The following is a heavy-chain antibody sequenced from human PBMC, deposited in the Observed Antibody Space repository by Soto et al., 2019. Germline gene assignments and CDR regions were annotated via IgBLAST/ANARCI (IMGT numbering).Heavy chain of an antibody. D-gene: IGHD6-13*01. J-gene: IGHJ6*02. Sequence: PGGSLRLSCAASGFTFSSYGMHWVRQAPGKGLECVAVISYDGSNKYYADSVKGRFTISRDNSKNTLYLQMNSLRAEDTAVYYCAKDYSSWYLPYYYYGMDVWGQGTTVTVSS. CDR1: GFTFSSYG. CDR2: ISYDGSNK. CDR3: AKDYSSWYLPYYYYGMDV. V-gene: IGHV3-30*18.